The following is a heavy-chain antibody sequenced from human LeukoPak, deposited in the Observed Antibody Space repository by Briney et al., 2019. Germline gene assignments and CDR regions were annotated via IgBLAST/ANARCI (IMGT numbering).Heavy chain of an antibody. CDR1: GVSISSYY. CDR3: ARWYYYDSSGAVDY. V-gene: IGHV4-59*01. CDR2: IYYAGST. Sequence: PSETLSLTCTVSGVSISSYYWSWIRQPPGKGLEWIGYIYYAGSTNYNPSLKSRVTISVDTSKNQLSLKLSSVTAADTAVYYCARWYYYDSSGAVDYWGQGTLVTVSS. J-gene: IGHJ4*02. D-gene: IGHD3-22*01.